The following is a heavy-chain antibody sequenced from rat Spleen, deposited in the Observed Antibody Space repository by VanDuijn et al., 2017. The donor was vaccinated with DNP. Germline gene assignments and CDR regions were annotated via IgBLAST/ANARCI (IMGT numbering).Heavy chain of an antibody. V-gene: IGHV5-46*01. Sequence: EVQLVESGGGLVQPGRSMKLSCAASGFTFSSFPMAWVRQAPTKGLEWVAIIIPSGGRTFYRDSVKGRFTISRENAKSTLYLQRDSLRSEDTATYYCARHYYYDGSYYFDYWGQGVMVTVSS. CDR2: IIPSGGRT. CDR1: GFTFSSFP. J-gene: IGHJ2*01. D-gene: IGHD1-12*02. CDR3: ARHYYYDGSYYFDY.